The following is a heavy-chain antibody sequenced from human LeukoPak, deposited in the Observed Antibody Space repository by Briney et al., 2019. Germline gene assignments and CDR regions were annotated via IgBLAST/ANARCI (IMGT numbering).Heavy chain of an antibody. CDR2: ISGSGGST. Sequence: RPGGSLRLSCAASGFTFSSYAMSWVRQAPGKGLEWVSAISGSGGSTYYADSVKGRFTISRDNPKNTLYLQMNSLRAEDTAVYYCAIPPYPRPMIVVPWGQGTLVTVSS. CDR1: GFTFSSYA. CDR3: AIPPYPRPMIVVP. V-gene: IGHV3-23*01. D-gene: IGHD3-22*01. J-gene: IGHJ5*02.